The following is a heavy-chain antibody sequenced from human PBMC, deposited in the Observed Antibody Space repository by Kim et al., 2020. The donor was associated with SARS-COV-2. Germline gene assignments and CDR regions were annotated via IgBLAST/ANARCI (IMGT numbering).Heavy chain of an antibody. D-gene: IGHD5-18*01. CDR1: GFTFSSYW. CDR3: GRVAYSYTLVQEYYYGVDV. V-gene: IGHV3-7*01. CDR2: IKQDGSEK. Sequence: GGSLRLSCAASGFTFSSYWMSWVRQAPGKGLEWVANIKQDGSEKYYVDSVKGRFTISRDNAKKSLHLQMNSLRAEDTAVYYCGRVAYSYTLVQEYYYGVDVWGQGTTVTVSS. J-gene: IGHJ6*02.